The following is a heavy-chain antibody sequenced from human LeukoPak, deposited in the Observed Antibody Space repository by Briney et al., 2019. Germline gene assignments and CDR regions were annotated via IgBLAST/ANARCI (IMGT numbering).Heavy chain of an antibody. J-gene: IGHJ4*02. V-gene: IGHV4-34*01. D-gene: IGHD1-7*01. CDR2: INHSGST. CDR3: ARRPRITGTTLDY. CDR1: GGSFSGYY. Sequence: SETLSLTCAVYGGSFSGYYWSWIRQPPGKGLEWIGEINHSGSTNYNPSLKSRVTISVDTSKNQFSLKLSSVTAADTAVYYCARRPRITGTTLDYWGQGTLVTVSS.